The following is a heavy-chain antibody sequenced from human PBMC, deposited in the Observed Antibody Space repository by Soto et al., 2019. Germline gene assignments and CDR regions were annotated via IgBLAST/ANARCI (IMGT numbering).Heavy chain of an antibody. J-gene: IGHJ4*02. V-gene: IGHV4-39*01. CDR2: IYYSGST. Sequence: RSLTCTVSGGSISSSSYYWGWIRQPPGKGLEWIGSIYYSGSTYYNPSLKSRVTISVDTSKNQFSLKLSSVTAADTAVYYCARPEGDYDSYFDYWGQGTLVTVSS. CDR1: GGSISSSSYY. D-gene: IGHD4-17*01. CDR3: ARPEGDYDSYFDY.